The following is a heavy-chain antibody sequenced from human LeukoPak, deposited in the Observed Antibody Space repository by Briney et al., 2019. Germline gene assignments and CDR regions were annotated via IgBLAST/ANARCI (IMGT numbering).Heavy chain of an antibody. CDR2: ISGSGGST. CDR3: AKVIMQGSWYVPFDY. D-gene: IGHD6-13*01. CDR1: GFTFSSYA. V-gene: IGHV3-23*01. Sequence: PGGSLRLSCAASGFTFSSYAMSWVRQAPGKGLEWVSAISGSGGSTYYADSAKGRFTISRDNSKNTLYLQMNSLRAEDTAVYYCAKVIMQGSWYVPFDYWGQGTLVTVSS. J-gene: IGHJ4*02.